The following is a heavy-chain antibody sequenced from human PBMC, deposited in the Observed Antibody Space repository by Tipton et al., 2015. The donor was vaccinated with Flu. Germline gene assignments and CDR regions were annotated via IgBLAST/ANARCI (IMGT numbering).Heavy chain of an antibody. D-gene: IGHD2-8*02. CDR3: AKGWWPTPMSFLCGC. J-gene: IGHJ4*02. CDR2: ISSDGSNE. V-gene: IGHV3-30*18. Sequence: SLRLSCAASGFTFSSYGMHWVRQAPGKGLEWVAVISSDGSNEDYADSVRGRFTISRDNSKKTLYLQMNSLNADATAVYYCAKGWWPTPMSFLCGCWGQGTLVTFSS. CDR1: GFTFSSYG.